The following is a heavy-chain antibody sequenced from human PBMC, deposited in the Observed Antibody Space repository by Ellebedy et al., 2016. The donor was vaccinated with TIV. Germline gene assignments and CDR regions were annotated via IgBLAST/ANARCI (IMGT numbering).Heavy chain of an antibody. J-gene: IGHJ5*02. CDR1: GGSISSSSYY. Sequence: MPSETLSLTCTVSGGSISSSSYYWGWLRQPPGKGLEWIGSIYYSGSTYDNPSHKSRVTISVDTSKNQFSLKLSSVTAADTAVYYCARHAWVAGWPQFDPWGQGTLVTVSS. CDR2: IYYSGST. V-gene: IGHV4-39*01. D-gene: IGHD6-19*01. CDR3: ARHAWVAGWPQFDP.